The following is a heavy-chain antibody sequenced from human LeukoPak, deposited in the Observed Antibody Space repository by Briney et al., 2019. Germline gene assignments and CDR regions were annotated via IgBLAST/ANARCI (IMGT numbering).Heavy chain of an antibody. CDR2: ISSSGSTI. CDR1: GFTFSDYY. D-gene: IGHD6-13*01. CDR3: ARDPGRSSSWYVYYYGMDV. J-gene: IGHJ6*02. Sequence: GGSLRLSCAASGFTFSDYYMSWIRQAPGKGLEWVSYISSSGSTIYYADSVKGRFTISRDNAKNSLYLQMNSLRAEDTAVYYCARDPGRSSSWYVYYYGMDVWGQGTTVTVSS. V-gene: IGHV3-11*01.